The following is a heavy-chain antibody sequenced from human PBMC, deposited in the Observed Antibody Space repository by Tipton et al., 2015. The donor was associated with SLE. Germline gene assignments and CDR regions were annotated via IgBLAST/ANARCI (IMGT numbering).Heavy chain of an antibody. CDR1: GGSISSYY. CDR2: IYYSGST. J-gene: IGHJ4*02. Sequence: TLSLTCTVSGGSISSYYWSWIRQPPGKGLEWIGYIYYSGSTNYNPSLKSRVTISGDTSTNHFSLKLRSVTAADTAVYYCARSWNDAPPDLGYWGQGTPVTVSS. V-gene: IGHV4-59*01. D-gene: IGHD1-1*01. CDR3: ARSWNDAPPDLGY.